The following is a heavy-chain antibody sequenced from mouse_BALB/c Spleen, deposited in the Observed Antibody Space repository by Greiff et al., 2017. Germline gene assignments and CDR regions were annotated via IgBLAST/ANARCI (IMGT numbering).Heavy chain of an antibody. Sequence: VQLQQSGPELVKPGASVKISCKASGYSFTGYYMHWVKQSHVKSLEWIGRINPYNGATSYNQNFKDKASLTVDKSSSTAYMELHSLTSEDSAVYYCARSDYGSTHGAMDYWGQGTSVTVSS. V-gene: IGHV1-31*01. CDR3: ARSDYGSTHGAMDY. J-gene: IGHJ4*01. D-gene: IGHD1-1*01. CDR2: INPYNGAT. CDR1: GYSFTGYY.